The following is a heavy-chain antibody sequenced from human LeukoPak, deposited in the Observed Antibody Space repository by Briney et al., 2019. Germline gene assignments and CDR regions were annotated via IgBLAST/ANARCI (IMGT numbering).Heavy chain of an antibody. J-gene: IGHJ5*02. V-gene: IGHV4-39*07. CDR3: AREGLNMVRGVIPKEAWGWFDP. CDR1: GGAISSSDYY. CDR2: IYHSGSS. D-gene: IGHD3-10*01. Sequence: SETLSLTCTVSGGAISSSDYYWGWVRQPPGKGLEWIGSIYHSGSSYDNPSLKSRVTMSVDTSKNQFSLKLSSVTAADSAVYYCAREGLNMVRGVIPKEAWGWFDPWGQGTLVTVSS.